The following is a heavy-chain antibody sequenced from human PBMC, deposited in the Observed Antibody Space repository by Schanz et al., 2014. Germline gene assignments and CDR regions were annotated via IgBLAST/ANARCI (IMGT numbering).Heavy chain of an antibody. CDR3: ARSAGRDFWSGYYTRFDY. CDR2: ISAYNGNT. Sequence: QIQLVQSGPEVKKPGATVKVSCKASGYTFTSYGISWVRQAPGQGLEWMGWISAYNGNTKYPQKLQGRVTMTTDTSTSTAYMELRSLRSDDTAVYYCARSAGRDFWSGYYTRFDYWGRGTLVTVSS. V-gene: IGHV1-18*01. J-gene: IGHJ4*02. D-gene: IGHD3-3*01. CDR1: GYTFTSYG.